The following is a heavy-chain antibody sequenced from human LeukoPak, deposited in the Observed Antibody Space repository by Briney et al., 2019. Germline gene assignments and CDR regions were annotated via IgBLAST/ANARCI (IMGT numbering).Heavy chain of an antibody. J-gene: IGHJ4*02. CDR2: MNPNSGNT. Sequence: ASVKVSCKASGYTFTSYDINWVRQATGQGLEWMGWMNPNSGNTGYAQKFQGRATMTRNTSISTAYMELSSLRSEDTAVYYCARGVGWFGELGIFDYWDQGTLVTVSS. CDR3: ARGVGWFGELGIFDY. V-gene: IGHV1-8*01. D-gene: IGHD3-10*01. CDR1: GYTFTSYD.